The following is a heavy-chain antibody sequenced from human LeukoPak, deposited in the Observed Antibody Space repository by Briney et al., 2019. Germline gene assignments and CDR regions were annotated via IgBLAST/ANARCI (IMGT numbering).Heavy chain of an antibody. J-gene: IGHJ4*02. CDR2: IIPIFGTA. CDR1: GGTFSSYA. CDR3: ARGRGEWELHGYYFDY. Sequence: SVKVSCKASGGTFSSYAVSWVRQAPGQGLEWMGGIIPIFGTANYAQKFQGRVTITADESTSTAYMELSSLRSEDTAVYYCARGRGEWELHGYYFDYWGQGTLVTVSS. V-gene: IGHV1-69*01. D-gene: IGHD1-26*01.